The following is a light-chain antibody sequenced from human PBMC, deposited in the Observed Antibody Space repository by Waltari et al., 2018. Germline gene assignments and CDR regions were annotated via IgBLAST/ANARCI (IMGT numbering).Light chain of an antibody. CDR2: CRSDSTE. J-gene: IGLJ2*01. V-gene: IGLV5-45*01. CDR1: SGIDVATFK. Sequence: QAVLTQPASLSASPGASVSLTCTFRSGIDVATFKIYWYQQRPGSPPRFLLTCRSDSTEQRGSGVPSRFSVSKDSSANAALLLISGLQSEDEADYYCMILYNDAVVFGGGTKLTVL. CDR3: MILYNDAVV.